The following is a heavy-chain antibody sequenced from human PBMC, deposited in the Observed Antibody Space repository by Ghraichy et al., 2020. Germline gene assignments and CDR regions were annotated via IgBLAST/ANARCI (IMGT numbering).Heavy chain of an antibody. CDR1: DFTFSNYW. Sequence: GGSLRLSCAAYDFTFSNYWMSWVRQAPGKGLEWVANINQHGSEKYYVDAVRGRFTVSRDTAKNSLYLQLNSLRAEDTAVYYCATSPHRYSRSSYWGQGTLVTVSS. CDR3: ATSPHRYSRSSY. CDR2: INQHGSEK. V-gene: IGHV3-7*01. J-gene: IGHJ4*02. D-gene: IGHD6-6*01.